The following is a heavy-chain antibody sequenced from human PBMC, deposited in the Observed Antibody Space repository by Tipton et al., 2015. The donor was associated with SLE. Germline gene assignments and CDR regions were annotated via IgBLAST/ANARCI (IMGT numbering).Heavy chain of an antibody. D-gene: IGHD6-6*01. CDR2: ISSSSSYT. CDR1: GFTFSDYY. Sequence: SLRLSRAASGFTFSDYYMSWIRQAPGKGLEWVSYISSSSSYTNYADSVKGRFTISRDNAKNSLYLQMNSLRAEDTAVYYCARVGVAAHPDAFDIWGQGTMVTVSS. CDR3: ARVGVAAHPDAFDI. J-gene: IGHJ3*02. V-gene: IGHV3-11*06.